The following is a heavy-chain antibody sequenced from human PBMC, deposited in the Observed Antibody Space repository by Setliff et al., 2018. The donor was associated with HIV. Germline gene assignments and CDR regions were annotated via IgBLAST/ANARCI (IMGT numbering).Heavy chain of an antibody. Sequence: GGSLRLSCAASGFSFASAWMNWVRRAPGKGLEWVARIREEAHGGETEYAAALRGRFTISRDDSQNMVYLQMNSLKTEDTAMYYCTPIHNYTDHCPDSWGQGTLVTSPQ. D-gene: IGHD2-21*02. CDR3: TPIHNYTDHCPDS. V-gene: IGHV3-15*01. CDR1: GFSFASAW. CDR2: IREEAHGGET. J-gene: IGHJ5*01.